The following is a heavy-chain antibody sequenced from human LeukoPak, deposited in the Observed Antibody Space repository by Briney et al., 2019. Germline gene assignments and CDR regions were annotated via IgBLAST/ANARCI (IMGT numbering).Heavy chain of an antibody. CDR2: IFYSGST. J-gene: IGHJ4*01. D-gene: IGHD5-18*01. CDR1: GLTFSTSGFN. V-gene: IGHV4-39*01. Sequence: GSLRLSCTASGLTFSTSGFNWIRQPPGKGLEWIGSIFYSGSTYYNPSLKSRVTMSVDTSKNQFSLKLSSVTAADTAVYYCARLLDTAMAFDYWGHGTLVTVSS. CDR3: ARLLDTAMAFDY.